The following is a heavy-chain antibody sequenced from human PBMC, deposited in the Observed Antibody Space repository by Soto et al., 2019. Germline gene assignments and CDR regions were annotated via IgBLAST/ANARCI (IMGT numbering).Heavy chain of an antibody. CDR1: GFSLKSAGAG. Sequence: QITLKESGPTLVKPTQTLTLTCTFSGFSLKSAGAGVGWIRQPPGKALEWLAVIYWNEDKRYSPSLKSRLTINKDTSKNQVVLTMTNMDPMDTATYYCAHRGYGDYPRDNWFDPWGQGTPVTVSS. D-gene: IGHD4-17*01. J-gene: IGHJ5*02. CDR3: AHRGYGDYPRDNWFDP. CDR2: IYWNEDK. V-gene: IGHV2-5*01.